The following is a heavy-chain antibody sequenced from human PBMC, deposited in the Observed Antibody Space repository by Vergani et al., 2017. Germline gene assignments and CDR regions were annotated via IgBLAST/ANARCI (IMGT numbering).Heavy chain of an antibody. J-gene: IGHJ4*02. Sequence: QVQLQQWGAGLLKPSETLSLTCAVSGGSFSGYYWSWIRQPPGKGLEWIGEINHSGSTNYNPSLKSRVTISVDTSKNQFSLKLSSGTAADTAVYYCARSGIVVVPAAIIAFDYWGQGTLVTVSS. CDR2: INHSGST. V-gene: IGHV4-34*01. CDR3: ARSGIVVVPAAIIAFDY. D-gene: IGHD2-2*02. CDR1: GGSFSGYY.